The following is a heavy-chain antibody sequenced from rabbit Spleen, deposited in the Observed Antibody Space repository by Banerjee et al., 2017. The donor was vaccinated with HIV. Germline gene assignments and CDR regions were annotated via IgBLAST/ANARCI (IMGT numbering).Heavy chain of an antibody. V-gene: IGHV1S40*01. D-gene: IGHD8-1*01. CDR2: IYSVSSGNT. Sequence: QSLEESGGGLVQPEGSLTLTCKASGFDLSSNYYMCWVRQAPGKGLEWIACIYSVSSGNTYYASWAKGRFTISKTSSTTVTLQMTSLTAADTATYFCARDGAGGSYFALWGPGTLVTVS. CDR1: GFDLSSNYY. J-gene: IGHJ4*01. CDR3: ARDGAGGSYFAL.